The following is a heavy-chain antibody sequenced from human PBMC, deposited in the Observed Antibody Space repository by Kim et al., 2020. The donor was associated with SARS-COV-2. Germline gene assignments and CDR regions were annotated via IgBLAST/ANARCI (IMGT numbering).Heavy chain of an antibody. Sequence: SETLSLTCTVSGGSISSSSYYWGWIRQPPGKGLEWIGSIYYSGSTYYNPSLKSRVTISVDTSKNQFSLKLSSVTAADTAVYYCARERDGYNQYFQHWGQDTLVTVSS. CDR3: ARERDGYNQYFQH. D-gene: IGHD5-12*01. CDR1: GGSISSSSYY. CDR2: IYYSGST. V-gene: IGHV4-39*07. J-gene: IGHJ1*01.